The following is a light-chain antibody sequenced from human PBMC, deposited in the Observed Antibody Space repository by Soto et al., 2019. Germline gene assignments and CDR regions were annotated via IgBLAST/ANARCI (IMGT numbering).Light chain of an antibody. Sequence: ESVLTQSPGTLSLSPGERATLSCRASQSVSSSYLAWYQQKPGQAPRLLIYGTSSRATAIPDRFSGSGSGTDFTLTISRLEPEDFAVYYCQQYGSSSWTFGQGPKV. J-gene: IGKJ1*01. CDR3: QQYGSSSWT. CDR1: QSVSSSY. CDR2: GTS. V-gene: IGKV3-20*01.